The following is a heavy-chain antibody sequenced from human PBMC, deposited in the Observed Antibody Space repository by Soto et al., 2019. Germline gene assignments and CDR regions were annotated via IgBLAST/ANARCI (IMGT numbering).Heavy chain of an antibody. CDR3: ARXXXXXLTGPPWVWYFDL. CDR2: INDRGSV. CDR1: GXSXXXYY. D-gene: IGHD3-9*01. Sequence: QLQQWGAGPLRPLETLSLTCGVSGXSXXXYYXAXXRQSPEKGLEWIGEINDRGSVNYNPSLKSRVSISVDTSKSHYSLTLRSVTAADTXXYXXARXXXXXLTGPPWVWYFDLWGRGTLVTVSS. V-gene: IGHV4-34*02. J-gene: IGHJ2*01.